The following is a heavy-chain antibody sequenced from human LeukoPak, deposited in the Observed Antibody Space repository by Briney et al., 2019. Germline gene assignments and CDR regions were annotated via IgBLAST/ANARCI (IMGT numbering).Heavy chain of an antibody. Sequence: PSETLSLTCTVYGGSISSYYWSWIRQPPGKGLEWVGYIYYSGSTNYNPSLKSRVTISVDTSKNQFSLKLSSVTAADTAVYYCARGAFWSGYFDYWGQGTLVTVSS. D-gene: IGHD3-3*01. V-gene: IGHV4-59*08. J-gene: IGHJ4*02. CDR3: ARGAFWSGYFDY. CDR2: IYYSGST. CDR1: GGSISSYY.